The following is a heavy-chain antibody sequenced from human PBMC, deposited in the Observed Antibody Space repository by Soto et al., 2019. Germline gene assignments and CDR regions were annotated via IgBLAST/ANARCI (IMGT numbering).Heavy chain of an antibody. CDR2: ITYDGING. D-gene: IGHD1-26*01. J-gene: IGHJ4*02. CDR3: AGAFSGSYPNFDY. CDR1: GFIFRSYA. Sequence: GGSLRLSCLASGFIFRSYAMHWVRQAPGKGLEWVAVITYDGINGYYADSVRGRFAISRDNSKNTLYLQMNSLRPEDTAVYYCAGAFSGSYPNFDYWGQGT. V-gene: IGHV3-30*09.